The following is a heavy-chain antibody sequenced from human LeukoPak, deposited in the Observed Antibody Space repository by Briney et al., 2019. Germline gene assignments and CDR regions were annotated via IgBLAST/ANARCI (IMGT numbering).Heavy chain of an antibody. V-gene: IGHV5-51*01. D-gene: IGHD4-23*01. J-gene: IGHJ3*02. CDR2: IHPGDSDT. CDR1: GYIFTNYW. Sequence: GESLKISCKVSGYIFTNYWIGWVRQMPGKGLEWMGIIHPGDSDTRYSPSFQGQVTISVDKSISTAYLQWSSLKASDTAMYYCARRNYGGNSDAFDIWGQGTMVTVSS. CDR3: ARRNYGGNSDAFDI.